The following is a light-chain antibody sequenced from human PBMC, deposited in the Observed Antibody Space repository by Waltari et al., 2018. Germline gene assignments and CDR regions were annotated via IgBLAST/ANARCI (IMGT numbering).Light chain of an antibody. Sequence: DIQMTQSPSSLSASVGDRVTSTCRASQSITSYLNWYQQKPGKAPKLLIYAASSLQSGVPSRFSGSGYGTDFTLTISSLQPEDFATYYCQQSYSTPPTFGQGTKVEIK. CDR3: QQSYSTPPT. V-gene: IGKV1-39*01. CDR2: AAS. CDR1: QSITSY. J-gene: IGKJ1*01.